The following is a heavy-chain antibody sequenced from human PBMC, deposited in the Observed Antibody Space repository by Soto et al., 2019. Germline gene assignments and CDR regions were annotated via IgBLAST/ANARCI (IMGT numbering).Heavy chain of an antibody. CDR3: ARAPDYQRGRFDA. CDR1: GYTFTDHY. Sequence: QVHLVQSGAEVKAPGASVKVSCKTSGYTFTDHYIHWVRQAPGQGLEWMGWINPNSGATNRAQNIQGRVTMTRDTSISTAFLDLTSLTSDDSAVYYCARAPDYQRGRFDAWGQGTLVTVS. D-gene: IGHD3-16*01. CDR2: INPNSGAT. J-gene: IGHJ5*02. V-gene: IGHV1-2*02.